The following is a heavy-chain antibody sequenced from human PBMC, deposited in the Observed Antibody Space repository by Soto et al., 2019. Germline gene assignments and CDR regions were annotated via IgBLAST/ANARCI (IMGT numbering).Heavy chain of an antibody. Sequence: QVQLQESGPGLVKPSGTLSLTCAVSGGSVNNDKWWSWVRQPQGKGLEWIGEIHSSGITNYNPSLKSRASIFVDKFKHHFSVKLTSVTAADTAVYFCAGEWSAGYGAFDPWGQGTLVTVSS. D-gene: IGHD3-9*01. J-gene: IGHJ5*02. CDR1: GGSVNNDKW. V-gene: IGHV4-4*02. CDR2: IHSSGIT. CDR3: AGEWSAGYGAFDP.